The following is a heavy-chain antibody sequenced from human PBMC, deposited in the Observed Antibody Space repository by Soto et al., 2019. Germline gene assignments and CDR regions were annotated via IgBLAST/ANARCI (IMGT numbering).Heavy chain of an antibody. Sequence: ASVKVSCKASGYTFTSYGISWVRQAPGQGLEWMGWISAYNGTTNYAQKLQGRVTMTTDTSTSTAYMELRSLRSDDTAVYYCARGAGRVVVPAAPDYYYYYGMDVWGQGTTVTVSS. V-gene: IGHV1-18*04. J-gene: IGHJ6*02. D-gene: IGHD2-2*01. CDR1: GYTFTSYG. CDR3: ARGAGRVVVPAAPDYYYYYGMDV. CDR2: ISAYNGTT.